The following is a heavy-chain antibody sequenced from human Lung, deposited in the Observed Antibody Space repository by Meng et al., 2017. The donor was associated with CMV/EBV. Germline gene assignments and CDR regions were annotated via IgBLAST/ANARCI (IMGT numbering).Heavy chain of an antibody. CDR3: ARNNCSSTSCYSLYYYGMDV. CDR2: IYSGGST. D-gene: IGHD2-2*01. V-gene: IGHV3-53*01. Sequence: GESLKISCAASGFTVSSNYMSWVRQAPGKGLEWVSVIYSGGSTYYADSVKGRFTISRDNSKNTLYLQMNSLRAEDTAVYYCARNNCSSTSCYSLYYYGMDVWGQGTMVTVSS. CDR1: GFTVSSNY. J-gene: IGHJ6*02.